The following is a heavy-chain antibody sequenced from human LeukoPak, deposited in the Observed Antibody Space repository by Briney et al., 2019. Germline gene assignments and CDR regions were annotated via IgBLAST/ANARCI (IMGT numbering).Heavy chain of an antibody. J-gene: IGHJ5*02. Sequence: ASVTLSFXASVSTFTVYYMHWVRQAPRQGLEWMGWINPNSGGTNYAHKSQGRVTMTRDTSISTGYMELRRLRSDDTAAYYCARDSTVTTLPFDPWGQGTLVTVSS. CDR2: INPNSGGT. CDR3: ARDSTVTTLPFDP. CDR1: VSTFTVYY. V-gene: IGHV1-2*02. D-gene: IGHD4-17*01.